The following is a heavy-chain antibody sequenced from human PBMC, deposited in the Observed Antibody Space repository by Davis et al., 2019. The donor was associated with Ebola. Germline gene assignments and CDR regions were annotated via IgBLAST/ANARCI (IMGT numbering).Heavy chain of an antibody. Sequence: PGGSLRLSCAASGFTFDDYAMHWVRQAPGKGLEWVSGISWNSGSIGYADSVKGRFTISRDNAKNSLYLQMNSLRAEDTALYYCAKDASYSSDWYFDYWGQGTLVTVSS. J-gene: IGHJ4*02. CDR2: ISWNSGSI. V-gene: IGHV3-9*01. D-gene: IGHD6-19*01. CDR3: AKDASYSSDWYFDY. CDR1: GFTFDDYA.